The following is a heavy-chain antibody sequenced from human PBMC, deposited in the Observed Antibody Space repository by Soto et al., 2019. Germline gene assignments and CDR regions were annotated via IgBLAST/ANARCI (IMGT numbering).Heavy chain of an antibody. CDR2: INPRGGST. V-gene: IGHV1-46*03. CDR1: GYTFSNNY. D-gene: IGHD5-12*01. CDR3: SSSFGIVASLRGWWAIDYDY. Sequence: ASVKVSCKTSGYTFSNNYIHWVRQAPGQGLEWMGVINPRGGSTRHAQKFQARLTVSMDTSTSTAYMELSSLRSEDTAVYYCSSSFGIVASLRGWWAIDYDYWGQGTLVTVSS. J-gene: IGHJ4*02.